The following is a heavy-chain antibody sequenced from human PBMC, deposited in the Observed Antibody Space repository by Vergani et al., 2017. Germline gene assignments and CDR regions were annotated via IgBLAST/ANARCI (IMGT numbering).Heavy chain of an antibody. V-gene: IGHV3-21*01. CDR2: ISSSSSYI. Sequence: EVQLVESGGGLVKPGGSLRLSCAASGFTFSSYSMNWVRQAPGKGLEWVSSISSSSSYIYYADSVKSRFTISRDNAKNSLYLQMNSLRAEDTAVYYCARDIVVVPAATPYYYYYMDVWGKGP. D-gene: IGHD2-2*01. J-gene: IGHJ6*03. CDR1: GFTFSSYS. CDR3: ARDIVVVPAATPYYYYYMDV.